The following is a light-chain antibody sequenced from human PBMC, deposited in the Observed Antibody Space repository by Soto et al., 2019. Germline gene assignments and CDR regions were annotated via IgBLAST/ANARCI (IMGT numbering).Light chain of an antibody. CDR1: QSVSSSY. Sequence: EIVLTQSPGTLSLSPGERATLSCRASQSVSSSYLAWYQQKPGQAPRLLIYGASSRATGIPDRFSGSGSGTEFTLTIGSLAPEDFAVYYCQQRSDSITFGQGTRLEIK. CDR2: GAS. V-gene: IGKV3D-20*02. J-gene: IGKJ5*01. CDR3: QQRSDSIT.